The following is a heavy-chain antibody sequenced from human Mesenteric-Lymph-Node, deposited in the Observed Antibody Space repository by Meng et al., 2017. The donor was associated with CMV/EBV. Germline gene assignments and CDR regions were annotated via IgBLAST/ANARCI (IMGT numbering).Heavy chain of an antibody. Sequence: GGSLRLSCAASGFTFDDYGMSWVRQAPGKGLEWVSGINWNGGSTGYADSVKGRFTISRDNAKNSLYLQMNSLRAEDTALYYCAKDVARRRYYHGLDVWGQGTMVTVSS. CDR1: GFTFDDYG. CDR3: AKDVARRRYYHGLDV. CDR2: INWNGGST. V-gene: IGHV3-20*04. D-gene: IGHD2-21*01. J-gene: IGHJ6*02.